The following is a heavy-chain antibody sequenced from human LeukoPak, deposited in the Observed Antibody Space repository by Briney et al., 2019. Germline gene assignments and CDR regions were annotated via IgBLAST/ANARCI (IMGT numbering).Heavy chain of an antibody. J-gene: IGHJ4*02. V-gene: IGHV3-48*04. CDR1: GFTFSSYS. D-gene: IGHD3-3*01. CDR3: ARGHDYLGY. Sequence: SGGSLRLSCAASGFTFSSYSMNWVRQAPGKGLEWVSYISSSSSTIYYADSVKGRFTISRDNAKNSLYLQMNSLRAEDTAVYYCARGHDYLGYWGQGTLVTVSS. CDR2: ISSSSSTI.